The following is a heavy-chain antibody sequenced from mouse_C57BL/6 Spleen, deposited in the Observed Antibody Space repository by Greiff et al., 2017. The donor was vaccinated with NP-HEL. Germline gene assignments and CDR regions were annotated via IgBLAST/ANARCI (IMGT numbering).Heavy chain of an antibody. CDR2: IYPGDGDT. V-gene: IGHV1-82*01. D-gene: IGHD1-1*01. Sequence: QVHVKQSGPELVKPGASVKISCKASGYAFSSSWMNWVKQRPGKGLEWIGRIYPGDGDTNYNGKFKGKATLTADKSSSTAYMQLSSLTSEDSAVYFCASYYYGSRGYFDVWGTGTTVTVSS. CDR1: GYAFSSSW. CDR3: ASYYYGSRGYFDV. J-gene: IGHJ1*03.